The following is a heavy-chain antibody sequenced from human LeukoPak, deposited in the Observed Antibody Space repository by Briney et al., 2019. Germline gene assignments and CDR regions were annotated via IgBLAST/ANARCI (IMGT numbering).Heavy chain of an antibody. CDR3: ASLDTAMVPLDY. CDR1: GFTFSSYS. D-gene: IGHD5-18*01. J-gene: IGHJ4*02. V-gene: IGHV3-21*01. Sequence: GGSLRLSCAASGFTFSSYSMNWVRQAPGKGLEWVSSISSSSSYIYYADSVKGRLTISRDNAKNSLYLQMNSLRAEDTAVYYCASLDTAMVPLDYWGQETLVTVSS. CDR2: ISSSSSYI.